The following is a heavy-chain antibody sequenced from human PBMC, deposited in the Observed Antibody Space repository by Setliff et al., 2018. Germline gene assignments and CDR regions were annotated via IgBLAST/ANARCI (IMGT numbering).Heavy chain of an antibody. J-gene: IGHJ4*02. D-gene: IGHD3-16*02. CDR1: GYSISSGYY. CDR3: RLWSHSYHNDY. CDR2: VSPNGRT. Sequence: SETLSLTCAVSGYSISSGYYWGWIRQPPGKGLEWVGSVSPNGRTYNSPSLKNRVTLSVDTSKNQFFLKLTSVTAADTAVYYCRLWSHSYHNDYWGQGTLVTVSS. V-gene: IGHV4-38-2*01.